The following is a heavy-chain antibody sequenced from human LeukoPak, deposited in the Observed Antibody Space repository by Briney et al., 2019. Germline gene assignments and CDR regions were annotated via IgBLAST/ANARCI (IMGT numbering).Heavy chain of an antibody. CDR2: IYYSGST. CDR1: GGSISSYY. D-gene: IGHD2-15*01. Sequence: PSETLSLTCTVSGGSISSYYWSWIRQPPGKGLEWLGYIYYSGSTNYNPSLKSRVTISVDTSKNQFSLKLSSVTAADTAVYYCARDNSVVAATTYFDYWGQGTLVTVSS. J-gene: IGHJ4*02. V-gene: IGHV4-59*01. CDR3: ARDNSVVAATTYFDY.